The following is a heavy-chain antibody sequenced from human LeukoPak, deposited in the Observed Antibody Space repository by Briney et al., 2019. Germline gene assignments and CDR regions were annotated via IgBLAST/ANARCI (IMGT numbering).Heavy chain of an antibody. CDR3: ARGSSSWVPYYYMDV. V-gene: IGHV1-69*04. CDR2: IIPILGIA. D-gene: IGHD6-6*01. J-gene: IGHJ6*03. Sequence: ASVKVSCKASGGTFSSYAISWVRQAPGQGLEWMGRIIPILGIANYAQKFRGRVTITRNTSISTAYMELSSLRSEDTAVYYCARGSSSWVPYYYMDVWGKGTTVTVSS. CDR1: GGTFSSYA.